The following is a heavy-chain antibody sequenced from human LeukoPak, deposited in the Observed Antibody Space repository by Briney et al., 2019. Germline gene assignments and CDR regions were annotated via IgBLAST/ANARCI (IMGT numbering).Heavy chain of an antibody. Sequence: GASVTVSFKVSVYTLTELSMHWVRQAPPKGLDWVGGFDPEDGETIYAHKFQGRVTMTDDTSTDTPYLELSSLRAEGTAVCYFGTGDSGRYGLLGYWGQGTLVAVSS. V-gene: IGHV1-24*01. CDR3: GTGDSGRYGLLGY. D-gene: IGHD1-26*01. CDR1: VYTLTELS. CDR2: FDPEDGET. J-gene: IGHJ4*02.